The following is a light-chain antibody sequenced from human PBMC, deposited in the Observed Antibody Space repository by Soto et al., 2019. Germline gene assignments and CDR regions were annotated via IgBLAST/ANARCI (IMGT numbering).Light chain of an antibody. CDR2: AAS. CDR1: ESISRH. Sequence: IQMSHSPSSLSASVGDRVTITCXAAESISRHLNWYQQKPGRAPDLLIYAASTLQNGVPSRFTGSGSGTEFTLTITGLQLEDFATYYCQQDYSTLATFGQGTRLAIK. CDR3: QQDYSTLAT. J-gene: IGKJ5*01. V-gene: IGKV1-39*01.